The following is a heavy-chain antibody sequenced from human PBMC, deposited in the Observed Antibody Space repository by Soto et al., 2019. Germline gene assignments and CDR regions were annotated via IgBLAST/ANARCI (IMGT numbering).Heavy chain of an antibody. V-gene: IGHV1-46*01. J-gene: IGHJ3*02. Sequence: QVQLVQSGAEVKKPGASMKVSCKASGYTFTSYYMHWVRQAPGQGLEWMGIINPSGGSTSYAQKFQGRVTMTRDTSTSTVYMELSSLRSEDTAVYYCARGLKSTVAPGGAFDIWGQGTMVTVSS. CDR1: GYTFTSYY. CDR2: INPSGGST. D-gene: IGHD4-17*01. CDR3: ARGLKSTVAPGGAFDI.